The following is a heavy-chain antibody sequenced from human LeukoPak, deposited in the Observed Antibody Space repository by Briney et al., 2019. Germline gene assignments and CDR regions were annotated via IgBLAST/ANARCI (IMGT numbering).Heavy chain of an antibody. CDR1: GFTFSAYS. CDR2: ISGSSSTI. CDR3: ARSRGDF. J-gene: IGHJ4*02. V-gene: IGHV3-48*01. Sequence: PGGSLRLSCVASGFTFSAYSMNWVRQAPGKGLEWISYISGSSSTIYYADSVKGRFTISRDNAKNSLYLQMNSLRADDTALYYCARSRGDFWGQGTLVTVSS.